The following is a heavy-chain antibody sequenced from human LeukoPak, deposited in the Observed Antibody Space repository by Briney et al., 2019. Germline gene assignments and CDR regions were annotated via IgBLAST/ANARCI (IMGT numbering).Heavy chain of an antibody. CDR1: GGSISSYY. V-gene: IGHV4-4*09. CDR3: ARLVGYCSGGSCSGYFDY. Sequence: SETLSLTCTVSGGSISSYYWSWIRQPPGKGLEWIGYIYTSGSTNYNPSLKSRVTISVDTSKNQFSLKLSSVTAADTAVYYCARLVGYCSGGSCSGYFDYWGQGTLVTVSS. J-gene: IGHJ4*02. CDR2: IYTSGST. D-gene: IGHD2-15*01.